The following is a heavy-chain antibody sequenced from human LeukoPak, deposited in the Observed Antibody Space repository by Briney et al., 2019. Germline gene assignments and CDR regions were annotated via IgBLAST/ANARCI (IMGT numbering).Heavy chain of an antibody. CDR2: INPYSGDR. D-gene: IGHD2-2*01. CDR1: GDTFTGYY. CDR3: ARDGACSSTSCQSFDY. Sequence: ASAKVSCKASGDTFTGYYMHWVRQAPGQGLEWMGWINPYSGDRNYAQKFQGRVTMTGDTSISTAYMELSRLQSDDTAVYYCARDGACSSTSCQSFDYWGQGTLVTVSS. V-gene: IGHV1-2*02. J-gene: IGHJ4*02.